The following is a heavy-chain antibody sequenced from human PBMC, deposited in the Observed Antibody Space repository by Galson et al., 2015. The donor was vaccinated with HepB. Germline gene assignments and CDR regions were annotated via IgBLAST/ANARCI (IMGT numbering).Heavy chain of an antibody. D-gene: IGHD5-24*01. CDR3: ARDWIRDGASYYFDY. Sequence: TLSLTCAVSGGSISNRNWWNWVRQSPGKRLEWIGQIYHSGDVNYNPSLKSRVIMSVDTSKNQFSLRLNSVTAADTAIYYCARDWIRDGASYYFDYWGQGTLVTVSS. CDR2: IYHSGDV. V-gene: IGHV4-4*02. CDR1: GGSISNRNW. J-gene: IGHJ4*02.